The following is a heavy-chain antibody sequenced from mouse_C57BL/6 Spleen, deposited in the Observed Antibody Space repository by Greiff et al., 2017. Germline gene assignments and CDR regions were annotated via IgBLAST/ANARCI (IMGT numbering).Heavy chain of an antibody. CDR2: IYPRSGNT. CDR1: GYTFTSYG. CDR3: ARGNGYYGYFDY. V-gene: IGHV1-81*01. J-gene: IGHJ2*01. D-gene: IGHD2-3*01. Sequence: VKLQQSGAELARPGASVKLSCKASGYTFTSYGISWVKQRTGQGLEWIGEIYPRSGNTYYNEKFKGKATLTADKSSSTAYMELRSLTSEDSAVYFCARGNGYYGYFDYWGQGTTLTVSS.